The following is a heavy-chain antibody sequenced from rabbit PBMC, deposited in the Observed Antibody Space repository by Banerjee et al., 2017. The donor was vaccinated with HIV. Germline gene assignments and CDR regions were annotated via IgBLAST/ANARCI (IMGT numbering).Heavy chain of an antibody. CDR3: ARDLPYTM. CDR2: INTGSGSA. D-gene: IGHD1-1*01. J-gene: IGHJ4*01. Sequence: QEQLEESGGSLVKPEGSLTLTCTGSGFSLSSYYYICWVRQAPGKGLEWIGCINTGSGSAWYASWAKGRFTISKISSTTVTLQMTSLTAADTANYFCARDLPYTMWGPGTLVTVS. V-gene: IGHV1S45*01. CDR1: GFSLSSYYY.